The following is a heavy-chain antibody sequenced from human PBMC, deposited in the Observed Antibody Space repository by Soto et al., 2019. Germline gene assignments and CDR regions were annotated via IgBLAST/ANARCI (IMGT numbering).Heavy chain of an antibody. Sequence: GGSLRLSCAASGFSVRSNYMNWVRQAPGKGLEWVSSISSSSSYIYYADSVKGRFTISRDNAKNSLYLQMNSLRAEDTAVYYCARGETYYDFWSGYLNFDYWGQGTLVTVSS. CDR2: ISSSSSYI. V-gene: IGHV3-21*01. D-gene: IGHD3-3*01. CDR3: ARGETYYDFWSGYLNFDY. J-gene: IGHJ4*02. CDR1: GFSVRSNY.